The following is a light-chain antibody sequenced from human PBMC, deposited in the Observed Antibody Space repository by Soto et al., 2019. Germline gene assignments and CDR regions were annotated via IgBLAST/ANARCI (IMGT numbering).Light chain of an antibody. CDR2: DVS. J-gene: IGLJ1*01. CDR1: SSDVGGYNY. CDR3: SSYTSSSTLLYV. V-gene: IGLV2-14*01. Sequence: QSALTQPASVSGSPGKPITISCTGTSSDVGGYNYVSWYQQHPGKAPKLMIYDVSNRPSGVSNRFSGSKSGNTASLTISGLQAEDEADYYCSSYTSSSTLLYVFGTGTKLTVL.